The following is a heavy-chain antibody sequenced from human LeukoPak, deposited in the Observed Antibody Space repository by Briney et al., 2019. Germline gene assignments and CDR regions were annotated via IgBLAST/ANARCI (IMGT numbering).Heavy chain of an antibody. CDR1: GGSISSYY. J-gene: IGHJ6*02. CDR2: IYYSGST. V-gene: IGHV4-59*01. CDR3: ARSHYYDTGMDV. D-gene: IGHD3-22*01. Sequence: SETLSLTCTVAGGSISSYYWSWIRQPPGKGLEWIGYIYYSGSTNYNPSLKSRVTTSVDTSKNQFSLKLSSVTAADTAVYFCARSHYYDTGMDVWGQGTTVTVSS.